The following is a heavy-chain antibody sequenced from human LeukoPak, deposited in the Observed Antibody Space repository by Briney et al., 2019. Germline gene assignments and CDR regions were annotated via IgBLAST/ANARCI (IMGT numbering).Heavy chain of an antibody. J-gene: IGHJ4*02. D-gene: IGHD6-13*01. CDR3: ARAAAGGVDY. CDR1: GGSISSSSYY. V-gene: IGHV4-39*07. Sequence: SETLSLTCTVSGGSISSSSYYWGWIRQPPGKGLEWIGSIYYSGSTYYNPSLKSRVTISVDTSKNQFSLKLSSVTAADTAVYYCARAAAGGVDYWGQGTLVTVSS. CDR2: IYYSGST.